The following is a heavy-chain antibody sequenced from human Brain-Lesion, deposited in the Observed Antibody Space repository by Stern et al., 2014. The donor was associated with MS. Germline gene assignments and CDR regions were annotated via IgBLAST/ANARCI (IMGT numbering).Heavy chain of an antibody. Sequence: EVQLVESGGDLVQPGRSLRLSCEAFGFTFDDYAMHWVRQAPGKGLEWVAGISWNGGTIGYADSVKGRFTTSRDNAYSSLYLQMNSLRPEDTALYYCARDITGSSAYFAYWGQGTLVTVSS. D-gene: IGHD1-14*01. CDR1: GFTFDDYA. CDR3: ARDITGSSAYFAY. CDR2: ISWNGGTI. J-gene: IGHJ4*02. V-gene: IGHV3-9*01.